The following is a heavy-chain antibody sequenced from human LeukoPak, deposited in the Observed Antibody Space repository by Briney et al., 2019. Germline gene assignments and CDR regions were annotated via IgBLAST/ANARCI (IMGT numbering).Heavy chain of an antibody. Sequence: GGSLRLSCAASGFPFSIYWMTWVRQAPGKGLEWVANIKPDGSEKHYVDSAKGRFTISRDNAKNSLYLQMNSLRAEDTAVYYCVRGSSGTVVRGVSWAWFDPWGQGTLVSVSS. J-gene: IGHJ5*02. D-gene: IGHD3-10*01. CDR1: GFPFSIYW. V-gene: IGHV3-7*05. CDR3: VRGSSGTVVRGVSWAWFDP. CDR2: IKPDGSEK.